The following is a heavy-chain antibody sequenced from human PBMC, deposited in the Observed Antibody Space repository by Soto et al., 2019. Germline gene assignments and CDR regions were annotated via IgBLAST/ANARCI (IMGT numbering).Heavy chain of an antibody. CDR2: ISYDGSNK. J-gene: IGHJ4*02. D-gene: IGHD2-21*01. Sequence: GGSLRLSCAASGFTFSSYAMHWVRQAPGKGLEWVAVISYDGSNKYYADSVKGRFTISRDNSKNTLYLQMNSLRAEDTAVYYCARDSNQAGGGDCFDYWGQGTLVTVSS. CDR3: ARDSNQAGGGDCFDY. CDR1: GFTFSSYA. V-gene: IGHV3-30*04.